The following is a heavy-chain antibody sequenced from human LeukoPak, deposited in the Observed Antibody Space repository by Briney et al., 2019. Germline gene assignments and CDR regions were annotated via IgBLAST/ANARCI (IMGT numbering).Heavy chain of an antibody. J-gene: IGHJ4*02. D-gene: IGHD3-16*02. CDR2: IYYSGST. V-gene: IGHV4-59*01. CDR1: GGSISSYY. CDR3: ARANVWGSYLDY. Sequence: SETLSLTCTVSGGSISSYYWSWIRQPPGKGLEWIGYIYYSGSTNYNPSLKSRVTISVDTSKNQFSLKLSSVTAADTAVYYCARANVWGSYLDYWGQGTLVTASS.